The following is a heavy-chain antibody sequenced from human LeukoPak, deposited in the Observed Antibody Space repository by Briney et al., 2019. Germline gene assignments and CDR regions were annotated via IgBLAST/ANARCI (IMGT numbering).Heavy chain of an antibody. J-gene: IGHJ5*02. CDR2: INHSGST. D-gene: IGHD6-13*01. Sequence: SETLSLTCTVSGGSIGSYHWSWIRQPPGKGLEWIGEINHSGSTNYNPSLKSRVTISVDASKNQFSLKLSSVTAADTAVYYCARGLNIAAAGTAGWFDPWGQGTLVTVSS. V-gene: IGHV4-34*01. CDR1: GGSIGSYH. CDR3: ARGLNIAAAGTAGWFDP.